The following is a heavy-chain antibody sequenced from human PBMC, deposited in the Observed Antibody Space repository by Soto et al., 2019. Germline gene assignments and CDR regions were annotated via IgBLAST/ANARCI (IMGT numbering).Heavy chain of an antibody. V-gene: IGHV3-20*04. CDR1: GFTFDGYG. Sequence: GGSLRLSCAASGFTFDGYGMSWVRQAPGKGLEWVSGINWNGGSTGYADSVKGRFTISRDNAKNSLYLQMNSLGAEDTALYYCARDLDYSSGYYYFDYWGQGTLVTVSS. CDR3: ARDLDYSSGYYYFDY. D-gene: IGHD3-22*01. CDR2: INWNGGST. J-gene: IGHJ4*02.